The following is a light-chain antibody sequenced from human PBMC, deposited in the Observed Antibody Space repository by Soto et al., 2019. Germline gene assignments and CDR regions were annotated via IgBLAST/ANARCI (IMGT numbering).Light chain of an antibody. CDR2: GAS. CDR1: HSVISY. Sequence: IVLTQSHATLSLSPGEIATLCCMAGHSVISYLAWYQQKPGQSPRLLIYGASSRATGIPDRFSGSGSGTDFTLTISRLEPEDFAVYYCQQYGSSHITFGQGTRLEIK. CDR3: QQYGSSHIT. V-gene: IGKV3-20*01. J-gene: IGKJ5*01.